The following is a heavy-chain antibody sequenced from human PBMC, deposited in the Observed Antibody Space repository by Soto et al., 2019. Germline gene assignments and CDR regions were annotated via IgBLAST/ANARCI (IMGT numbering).Heavy chain of an antibody. CDR2: IYYSGST. D-gene: IGHD1-1*01. CDR1: GGSISSYY. Sequence: SETLSLTXTVSGGSISSYYWSWIRQPPGKGLEWIGYIYYSGSTNYNPSLKSRVMMSVDTSKKQFSLKLRSVTAADTAVYYCVRDGTKTLRDWFDPWGQGISVTVSS. CDR3: VRDGTKTLRDWFDP. V-gene: IGHV4-59*12. J-gene: IGHJ5*02.